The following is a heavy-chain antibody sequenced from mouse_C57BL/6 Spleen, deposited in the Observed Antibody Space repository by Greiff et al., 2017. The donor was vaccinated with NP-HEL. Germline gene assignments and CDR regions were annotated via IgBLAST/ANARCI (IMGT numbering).Heavy chain of an antibody. Sequence: VQLQQSGPELVKPGASVKMSCKASGYTFTDYNMHWVKQSHGKSLEWIGYINPNNGGTSYNQKFKGKATLTVNKSSSTAYMELRSLTSEDSAVYYCALGYYGSSFAYWGQGTLVTVSA. CDR2: INPNNGGT. D-gene: IGHD1-1*01. CDR1: GYTFTDYN. CDR3: ALGYYGSSFAY. J-gene: IGHJ3*01. V-gene: IGHV1-22*01.